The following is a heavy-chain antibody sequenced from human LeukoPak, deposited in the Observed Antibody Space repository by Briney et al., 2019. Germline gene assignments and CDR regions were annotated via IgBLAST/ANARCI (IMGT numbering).Heavy chain of an antibody. CDR3: ARVPDTAMVTAGYYGMDV. V-gene: IGHV3-30*03. Sequence: GGSLRLSCAASGFTFSSYSMNWVRQAPGKGLEWVAVISYDGSNKYYADSVKGRFTISRDNSKNTLYLQMNSLRAEDTAVYYCARVPDTAMVTAGYYGMDVWGQGTTVTVSS. D-gene: IGHD5-18*01. J-gene: IGHJ6*02. CDR1: GFTFSSYS. CDR2: ISYDGSNK.